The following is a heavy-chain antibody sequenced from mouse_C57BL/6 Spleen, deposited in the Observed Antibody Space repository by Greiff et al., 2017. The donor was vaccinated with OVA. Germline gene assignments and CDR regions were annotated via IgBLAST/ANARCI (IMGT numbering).Heavy chain of an antibody. CDR2: ISYDGSN. CDR3: AGLWLRRGDY. Sequence: EVQLQQSGPGLVKPSQSLSLTCSVTGYSITSGYYWNWIRQFPGNKLEWMGYISYDGSNNYNPSLKNRISITRDTSKNQFFLKLNSVTTEDTATYYCAGLWLRRGDYWGQGTSVTVSS. J-gene: IGHJ4*01. V-gene: IGHV3-6*01. D-gene: IGHD2-2*01. CDR1: GYSITSGYY.